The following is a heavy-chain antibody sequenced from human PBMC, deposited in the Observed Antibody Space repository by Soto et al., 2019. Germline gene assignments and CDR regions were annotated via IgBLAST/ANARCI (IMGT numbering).Heavy chain of an antibody. Sequence: SETLSLTCTVSGGSISRGGYYWSWIRQHPGKGLEWIGYIYYSGSTYYNPSLKSRVTISVDTSKNQFSLKLSSVTAADTAVYYCARGPYGDFDYWGQGTLVTVSS. J-gene: IGHJ4*02. CDR1: GGSISRGGYY. CDR2: IYYSGST. CDR3: ARGPYGDFDY. D-gene: IGHD4-17*01. V-gene: IGHV4-31*03.